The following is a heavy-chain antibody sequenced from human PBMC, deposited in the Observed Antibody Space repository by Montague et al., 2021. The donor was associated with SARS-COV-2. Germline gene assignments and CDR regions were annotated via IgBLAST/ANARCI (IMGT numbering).Heavy chain of an antibody. CDR1: GFSLSTSGVG. V-gene: IGHV2-5*02. CDR3: AHDRVTMIVVAKADAFDI. CDR2: IYWDDDK. Sequence: PALVKPTQTLTLTCTFSGFSLSTSGVGVGWIRQPPGKALEWLALIYWDDDKHYSPSLKSRLTITKDTSKNQVVLTMTNMDPVDTATYYCAHDRVTMIVVAKADAFDIWGQGTMVTVSS. J-gene: IGHJ3*02. D-gene: IGHD3-22*01.